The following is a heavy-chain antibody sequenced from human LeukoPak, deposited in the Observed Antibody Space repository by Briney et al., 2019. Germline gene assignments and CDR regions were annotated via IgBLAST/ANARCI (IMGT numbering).Heavy chain of an antibody. J-gene: IGHJ4*02. V-gene: IGHV4-4*07. D-gene: IGHD3-16*02. Sequence: PSETLSLTCTVSGASISNFYWSWIRQPAGKGLEWIGRIYTDGSPRYNPSLKSRITMSIDTSKNQFSLKLTSVTAADTAVYYCARDRPPDSETYRLDYWGQGTLVTVSS. CDR2: IYTDGSP. CDR3: ARDRPPDSETYRLDY. CDR1: GASISNFY.